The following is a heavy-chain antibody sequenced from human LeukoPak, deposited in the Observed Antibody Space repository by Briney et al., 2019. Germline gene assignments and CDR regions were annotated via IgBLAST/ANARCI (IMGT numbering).Heavy chain of an antibody. D-gene: IGHD3-10*01. J-gene: IGHJ4*02. V-gene: IGHV3-23*01. CDR2: ISGGGVST. CDR1: GFTFSNHA. CDR3: ALYLRVRGDY. Sequence: PGGSLSLSCAASGFTFSNHAMMWVRQAPGRGLEWVSAISGGGVSTYYTDSVKGRFTISRDNSKNTLYLQMNSLRAEDTAVYYCALYLRVRGDYWGQGTLVSVSS.